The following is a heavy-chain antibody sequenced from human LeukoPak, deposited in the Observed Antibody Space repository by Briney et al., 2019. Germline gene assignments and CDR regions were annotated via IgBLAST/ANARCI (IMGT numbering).Heavy chain of an antibody. Sequence: SETLSLTCAVYGGSFSGYYWSWIRQPPGKGLEWIGEINHSGSTNYNPSLKSRVTISVDTSKNQFSLKLSSVTAADTAVYYCARGPTTLGYNKAFYMDAWGKGITVTVSS. D-gene: IGHD1-1*01. V-gene: IGHV4-34*01. CDR2: INHSGST. CDR1: GGSFSGYY. CDR3: ARGPTTLGYNKAFYMDA. J-gene: IGHJ6*03.